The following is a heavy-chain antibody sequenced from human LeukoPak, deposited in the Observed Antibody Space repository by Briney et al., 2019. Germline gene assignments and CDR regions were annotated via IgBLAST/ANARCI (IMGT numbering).Heavy chain of an antibody. J-gene: IGHJ6*03. D-gene: IGHD3-22*01. CDR3: ARAPYYYDSSGYSNYYYYYYMDV. Sequence: SETLSLTCTVSGGSISSSSYYWGWIRQPPGTGLEWIGSIYYSGSTYYNPSLKSRVTISVDTSKNQFSLKLSSVTAADAAVYYCARAPYYYDSSGYSNYYYYYYMDVWGNGTTVTVSS. CDR1: GGSISSSSYY. CDR2: IYYSGST. V-gene: IGHV4-39*01.